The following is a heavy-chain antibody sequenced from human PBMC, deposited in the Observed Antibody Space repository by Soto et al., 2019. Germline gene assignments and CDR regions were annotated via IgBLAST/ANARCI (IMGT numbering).Heavy chain of an antibody. V-gene: IGHV3-30*18. CDR2: ISYDGSNK. CDR3: AKGSSKTMASYFDH. CDR1: GFTFSSYG. D-gene: IGHD2-8*01. Sequence: GGSLRLSCAASGFTFSSYGMHWVRQAPGKGLEWVAVISYDGSNKYYADSVKGRFTISRDNSKNTLYLQMNSLRAEDTAVYYCAKGSSKTMASYFDHGGQGTLVTVSS. J-gene: IGHJ4*02.